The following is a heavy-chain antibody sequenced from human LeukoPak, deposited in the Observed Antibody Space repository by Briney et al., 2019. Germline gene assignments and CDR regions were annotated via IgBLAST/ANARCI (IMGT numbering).Heavy chain of an antibody. Sequence: GASVKYSCKASGYTFTSYDINWVRQATGQGLEWMGWMNPNSGNTGYAQKFQGRVTMTRNTSISTAYMELSSLRSEDTAVYYCARGHDYGYYFDYWGQGTLVTVSS. D-gene: IGHD5-12*01. J-gene: IGHJ4*02. V-gene: IGHV1-8*01. CDR1: GYTFTSYD. CDR3: ARGHDYGYYFDY. CDR2: MNPNSGNT.